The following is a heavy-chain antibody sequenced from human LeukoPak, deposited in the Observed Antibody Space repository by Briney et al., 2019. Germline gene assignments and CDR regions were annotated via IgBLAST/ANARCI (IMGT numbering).Heavy chain of an antibody. CDR2: IYYSGST. J-gene: IGHJ6*03. Sequence: PSETLSLTCTVSGGSISSYYWSWIRQPPGKGLEWIGYIYYSGSTNYNPSLKSRVTTSVDTSKNQFSLKLSSVTAADTAVYYCARVSVPAHYYMDVWGKGTTVTVSS. CDR1: GGSISSYY. CDR3: ARVSVPAHYYMDV. D-gene: IGHD2-2*01. V-gene: IGHV4-59*01.